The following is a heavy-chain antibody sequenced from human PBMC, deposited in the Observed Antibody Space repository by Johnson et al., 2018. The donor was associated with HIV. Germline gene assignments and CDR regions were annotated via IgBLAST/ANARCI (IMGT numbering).Heavy chain of an antibody. Sequence: QVQLVESGGGVVQPGGSLRLSCAASGFTFSSYGMHWVRQAPGKGLEWVAFIRYDGSNKYYADSVKGRFTISRDNSKNTLYLQMNSLRAEDTAVYYCAKERTLEDALDIWGQGTMVTVAS. CDR1: GFTFSSYG. V-gene: IGHV3-30*02. J-gene: IGHJ3*02. CDR2: IRYDGSNK. CDR3: AKERTLEDALDI. D-gene: IGHD5-24*01.